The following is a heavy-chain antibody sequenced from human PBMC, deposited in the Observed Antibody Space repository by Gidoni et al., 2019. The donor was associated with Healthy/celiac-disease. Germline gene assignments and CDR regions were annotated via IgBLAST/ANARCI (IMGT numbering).Heavy chain of an antibody. D-gene: IGHD4-17*01. Sequence: VQLVQSGAEVKKPAASVKVSCKASGYTFTGYYMHWVRQAPGQGLEWMGWINPNSGGTSISTAYMELSRRRSDDTAVYYCAGGYDYGEYRRHYYYYGMDVWGQGTTVTVSS. CDR3: AGGYDYGEYRRHYYYYGMDV. CDR1: GYTFTGYY. J-gene: IGHJ6*02. V-gene: IGHV1-2*02. CDR2: INPNSGG.